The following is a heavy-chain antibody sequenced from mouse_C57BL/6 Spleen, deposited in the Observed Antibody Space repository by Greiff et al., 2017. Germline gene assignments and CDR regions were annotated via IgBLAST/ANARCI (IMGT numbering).Heavy chain of an antibody. J-gene: IGHJ1*03. V-gene: IGHV7-3*01. Sequence: EVQLVESGGGLVQPGGSLSLSCAASGFTFTDYYMSWVRQPPGKALEWLGFIRNKANGYTTEYSASVKGRFTISRDNSQSILYLQMNALRAEDSATYYCARYDDYYWYCDVWGTGTTVTVSS. CDR1: GFTFTDYY. CDR3: ARYDDYYWYCDV. D-gene: IGHD2-4*01. CDR2: IRNKANGYTT.